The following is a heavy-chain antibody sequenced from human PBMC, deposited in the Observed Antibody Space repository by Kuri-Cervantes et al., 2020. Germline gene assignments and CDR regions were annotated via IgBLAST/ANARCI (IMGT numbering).Heavy chain of an antibody. J-gene: IGHJ4*02. CDR1: GYTFTSYY. V-gene: IGHV1-46*01. Sequence: ASVKVSCKASGYTFTSYYMHWVRQAPGQGLEWMGIINPSGGSTSYAQKCQGRVTMTRDTSTSTVYMELSSLRSEDTAVYYCARNGAPYDFWSGYYPPFDYWGQGTLVTVSS. CDR2: INPSGGST. CDR3: ARNGAPYDFWSGYYPPFDY. D-gene: IGHD3-3*01.